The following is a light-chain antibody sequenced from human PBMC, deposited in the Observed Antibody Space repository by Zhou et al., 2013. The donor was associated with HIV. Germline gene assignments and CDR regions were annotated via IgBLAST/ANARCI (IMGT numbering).Light chain of an antibody. CDR2: AAS. CDR3: LQDFTYPRT. J-gene: IGKJ1*01. CDR1: QGISTY. Sequence: AIQLTQSPSSLSASVGDRVTITCRASQGISTYLAWYQQKPGRAPKLLIYAASTLHSGVPSRFSGSGSGTDFSLTISSLQPEDFATYFCLQDFTYPRTFGPGTKVEIK. V-gene: IGKV1-6*01.